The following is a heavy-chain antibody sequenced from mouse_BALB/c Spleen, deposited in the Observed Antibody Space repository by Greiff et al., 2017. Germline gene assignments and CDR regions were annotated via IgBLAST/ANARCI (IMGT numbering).Heavy chain of an antibody. J-gene: IGHJ4*01. V-gene: IGHV14-4*02. CDR1: GFNIKDYY. CDR2: IDPENGDT. D-gene: IGHD3-2*01. Sequence: EVQLVESGAELVRSGASVKLSCTASGFNIKDYYMHWVKQRPEQGLEWIGWIDPENGDTEYAPKFQGKATMTADTSSNTAYLQLSSLTSEDTAVYYCKRVDSSGYFYAMDYWGQGTSVTVSS. CDR3: KRVDSSGYFYAMDY.